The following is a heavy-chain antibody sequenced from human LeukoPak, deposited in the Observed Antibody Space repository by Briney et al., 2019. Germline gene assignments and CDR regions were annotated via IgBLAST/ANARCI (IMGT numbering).Heavy chain of an antibody. V-gene: IGHV4-59*08. J-gene: IGHJ4*02. CDR1: GGSISNNY. D-gene: IGHD1-26*01. Sequence: SETLSLTCSVSGGSISNNYWSWIRQSPEKGLEWTGYIHSSGSTDYNPSFKSRVVVSVDTSKNQFSLKLYSVTAADTAVYYCARHGLKLVGASTIYFDNWGQGTLVTVSS. CDR2: IHSSGST. CDR3: ARHGLKLVGASTIYFDN.